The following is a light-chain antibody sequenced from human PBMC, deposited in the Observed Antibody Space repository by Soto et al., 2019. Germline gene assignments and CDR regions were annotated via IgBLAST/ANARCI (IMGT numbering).Light chain of an antibody. CDR3: GAWDDSLSGYV. Sequence: QLVLTQPPSASGTPGQGITISCSGSISNIGTHYVYWYQHLPGTAPKLLIYRNDLRPSGVPDRFSGSRSGTSASLAISGLRSEDEADYYCGAWDDSLSGYVFGTGTKLTVL. J-gene: IGLJ1*01. CDR2: RND. V-gene: IGLV1-47*01. CDR1: ISNIGTHY.